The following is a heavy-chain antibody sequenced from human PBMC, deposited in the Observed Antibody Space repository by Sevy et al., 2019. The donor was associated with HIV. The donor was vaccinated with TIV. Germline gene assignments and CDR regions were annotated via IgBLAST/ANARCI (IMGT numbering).Heavy chain of an antibody. J-gene: IGHJ4*02. CDR2: KYYRSKWYN. Sequence: SQTLSLTCAISGDSVSSSTAAWHWIRQSASRGLEWLGRKYYRSKWYNEYAASVKSRITISPDTSKNQFSLQLNSVTPEDTAVCYCARDMRGYYFDYWGQGTPVTVSS. CDR1: GDSVSSSTAA. D-gene: IGHD3-10*01. V-gene: IGHV6-1*01. CDR3: ARDMRGYYFDY.